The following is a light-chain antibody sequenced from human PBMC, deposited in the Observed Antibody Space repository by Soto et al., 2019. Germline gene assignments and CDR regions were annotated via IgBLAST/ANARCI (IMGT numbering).Light chain of an antibody. J-gene: IGKJ4*01. V-gene: IGKV1-39*01. CDR2: ATS. Sequence: DIQMTQSPSSLSASVGDRVSITCRASQGISANLYWYQQKPGKAPKLLIYATSILQSGVPSRFSGTRSGTHFTLTISTLQPEDSATYYCQQSYAIPLTFGGGTKLDIK. CDR1: QGISAN. CDR3: QQSYAIPLT.